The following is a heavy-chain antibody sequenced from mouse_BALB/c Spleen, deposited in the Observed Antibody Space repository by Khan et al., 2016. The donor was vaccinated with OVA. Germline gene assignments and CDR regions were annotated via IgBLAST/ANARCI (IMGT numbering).Heavy chain of an antibody. CDR3: ARDYWFTY. CDR1: GFTFSNYA. V-gene: IGHV5-6-5*01. CDR2: ISSGGST. J-gene: IGHJ3*01. Sequence: EVLLVESGGGLVKPGGSLKLSCAASGFTFSNYAMSWVRQTPEKRLEWVASISSGGSTYYPDSVKGRFTISRDNARTILYLQMSILRSEDTAMYYCARDYWFTYWGQGTLVTVST.